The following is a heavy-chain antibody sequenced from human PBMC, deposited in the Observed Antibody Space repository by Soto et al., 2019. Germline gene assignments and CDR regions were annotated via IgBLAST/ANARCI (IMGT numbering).Heavy chain of an antibody. CDR3: ARQKGLAQVYYMDV. CDR1: GGSISNSSSY. V-gene: IGHV4-39*01. J-gene: IGHJ6*03. CDR2: IYYSGST. Sequence: QLQLQESGPGLVKPSETLSLTFTVSGGSISNSSSYWVWIRQPPGKGLEWIGSIYYSGSTYYTPSLKLRVTISVDPSRNQVALKLSAVTAADTAVYYCARQKGLAQVYYMDVWGKGTTVTVS. D-gene: IGHD6-6*01.